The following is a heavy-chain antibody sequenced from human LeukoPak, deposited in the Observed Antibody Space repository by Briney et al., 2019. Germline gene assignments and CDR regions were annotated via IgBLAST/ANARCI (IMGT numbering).Heavy chain of an antibody. D-gene: IGHD3-16*02. J-gene: IGHJ5*02. CDR2: IYYSGST. V-gene: IGHV4-59*01. CDR1: GGSISSSY. CDR3: ARSPYRLDWFDP. Sequence: SETLSLTCTVSGGSISSSYWSWIRQPPGKGLEWIGYIYYSGSTNYNPSLKSRVTISVDTSKNQFSLKLSSVTAADTAVYYCARSPYRLDWFDPWGQGTLVTVSS.